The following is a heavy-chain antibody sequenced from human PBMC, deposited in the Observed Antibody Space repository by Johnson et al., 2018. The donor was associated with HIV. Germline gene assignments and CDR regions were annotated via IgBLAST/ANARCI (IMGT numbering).Heavy chain of an antibody. CDR2: ISSSGSTI. V-gene: IGHV3-11*04. J-gene: IGHJ3*02. D-gene: IGHD5-18*01. CDR3: ARDPRGPTWIQLEDAFDI. CDR1: GFTFSDYY. Sequence: VQLLESGGGLVKPGGSLRLSCAASGFTFSDYYMSWIRQAPGKGLEWVSYISSSGSTIYYADSVKGRFTISRDNAKNSLYLQMNSLRAEDTAVYYCARDPRGPTWIQLEDAFDIWGQGTMVTVSS.